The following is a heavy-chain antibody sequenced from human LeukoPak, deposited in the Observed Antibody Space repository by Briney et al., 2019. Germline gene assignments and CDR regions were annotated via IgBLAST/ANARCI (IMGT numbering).Heavy chain of an antibody. CDR2: IYYSGGT. CDR1: GGSINYYY. CDR3: ARDNWNYGSSMDV. V-gene: IGHV4-59*01. Sequence: PSETLSLTCTVSGGSINYYYWMWIRQPPGKGLEWIGYIYYSGGTHYNPSLKSRVTMLVDTSKNQFSLKLTAADTAVYYCARDNWNYGSSMDVWGQGTTVTVSS. D-gene: IGHD1-7*01. J-gene: IGHJ6*02.